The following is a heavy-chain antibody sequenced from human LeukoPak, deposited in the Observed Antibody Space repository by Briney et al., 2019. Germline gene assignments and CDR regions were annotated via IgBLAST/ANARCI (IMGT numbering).Heavy chain of an antibody. CDR1: GGTFSSYA. CDR2: IIPIFGTA. J-gene: IGHJ3*02. Sequence: SVKVSCKASGGTFSSYAISWVRQAPGQGLEWMGGIIPIFGTANYAQKFQGRVTITADESTSTAYMELSSLRSEDTAVYYCAGFGVVWGAFDIWGQGTMATVSS. V-gene: IGHV1-69*13. D-gene: IGHD3-3*01. CDR3: AGFGVVWGAFDI.